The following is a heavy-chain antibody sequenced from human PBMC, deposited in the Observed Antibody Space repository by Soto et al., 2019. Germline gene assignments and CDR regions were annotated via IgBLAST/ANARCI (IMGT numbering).Heavy chain of an antibody. V-gene: IGHV3-74*01. J-gene: IGHJ4*02. D-gene: IGHD2-21*02. CDR1: GFTFCTYW. Sequence: GGSLRLSCAASGFTFCTYWMHWVRQAPGKGLVWVSRINSDGSSTSYADSVKGRFTISRDNAKNTLYLQMNSLRAEDTAVYYCASVQCGGDCLVDYWGQGTLVTVSS. CDR3: ASVQCGGDCLVDY. CDR2: INSDGSST.